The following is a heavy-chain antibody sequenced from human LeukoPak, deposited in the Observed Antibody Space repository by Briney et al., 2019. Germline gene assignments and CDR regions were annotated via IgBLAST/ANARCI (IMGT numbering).Heavy chain of an antibody. V-gene: IGHV3-53*01. D-gene: IGHD4-17*01. Sequence: GGSPRLSCAASGFTVSSNYMSWVRQAPGKGLEWVSVIYSGGSTYYADSVKGRFTISRDNSKNTLYLQMNSLRAEDTAVYYCASPSEDYGDYSDAFDIWGQGTMVTVSS. CDR3: ASPSEDYGDYSDAFDI. CDR1: GFTVSSNY. J-gene: IGHJ3*02. CDR2: IYSGGST.